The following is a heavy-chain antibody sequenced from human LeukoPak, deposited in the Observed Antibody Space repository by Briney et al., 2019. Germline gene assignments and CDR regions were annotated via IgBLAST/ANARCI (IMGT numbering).Heavy chain of an antibody. CDR1: GFTLSSYS. J-gene: IGHJ4*02. D-gene: IGHD3-22*01. CDR2: ISSSSSTI. V-gene: IGHV3-48*04. CDR3: ARSRGVGRGRTYYYDSSGYYYVDY. Sequence: GGSLRLSCAASGFTLSSYSMNWVRQAPGKGLEWVSYISSSSSTIYYADSVKGRFTISRDNAKNSLYLQMNSLRAEDTAVYYCARSRGVGRGRTYYYDSSGYYYVDYWGQGTLVTVSS.